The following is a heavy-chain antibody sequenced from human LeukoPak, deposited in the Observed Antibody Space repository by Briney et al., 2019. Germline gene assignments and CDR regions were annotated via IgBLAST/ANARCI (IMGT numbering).Heavy chain of an antibody. Sequence: GASVTVSCMASGGTFSIYAISWVRQAPGQGLEWMGGIILIFGTANYAQKFQGRVTITADESTSTAYMELSSLRSEDTAVYYCARAVGYYDSSGYYRDYWGQGTLVTVSS. V-gene: IGHV1-69*13. CDR2: IILIFGTA. D-gene: IGHD3-22*01. J-gene: IGHJ4*02. CDR1: GGTFSIYA. CDR3: ARAVGYYDSSGYYRDY.